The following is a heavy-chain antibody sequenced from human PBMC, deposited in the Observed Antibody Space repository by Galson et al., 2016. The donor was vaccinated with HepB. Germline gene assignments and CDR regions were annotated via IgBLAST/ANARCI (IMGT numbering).Heavy chain of an antibody. CDR1: GYSFTSYW. D-gene: IGHD1-26*01. CDR3: TRRRAVTGAPFDD. Sequence: QSGAEVKKPGEPLRISCKGSGYSFTSYWITWVRQMPGKGLEWMGRIEPSDSYTNYSPTFQGHVTISGDKSISTAYLQWSSLEASDTAMYYCTRRRAVTGAPFDDWSQGALITVSS. CDR2: IEPSDSYT. V-gene: IGHV5-10-1*01. J-gene: IGHJ4*02.